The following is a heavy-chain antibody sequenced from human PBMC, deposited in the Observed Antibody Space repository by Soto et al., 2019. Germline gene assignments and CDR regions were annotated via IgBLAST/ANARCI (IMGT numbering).Heavy chain of an antibody. D-gene: IGHD2-2*01. J-gene: IGHJ4*02. CDR3: ARVGCSSTSCYDGY. CDR2: ISSSSYI. CDR1: GFTFSSYS. V-gene: IGHV3-21*01. Sequence: GGSLRLSCAASGFTFSSYSMNWVRQAPGKGLEWVSSISSSSYIYYADSVKGRFTISRDNAKNSLYLQMNSLRAEDTAVYYCARVGCSSTSCYDGYWGQGTLVTVSS.